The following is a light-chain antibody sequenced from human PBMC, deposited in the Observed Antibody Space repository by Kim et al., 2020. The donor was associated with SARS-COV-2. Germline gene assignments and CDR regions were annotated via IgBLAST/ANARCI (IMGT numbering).Light chain of an antibody. CDR2: IAS. J-gene: IGKJ5*01. CDR3: HQYRSPPST. V-gene: IGKV3-20*01. Sequence: SPGEKATLSCRASRGVTSNYLAWYQQKPGQAPRLLIYIASSRATIIPDRFSGSGSRTEFTLTISRLEPDDFAEYYYHQYRSPPSTFGQGTRLEIK. CDR1: RGVTSNY.